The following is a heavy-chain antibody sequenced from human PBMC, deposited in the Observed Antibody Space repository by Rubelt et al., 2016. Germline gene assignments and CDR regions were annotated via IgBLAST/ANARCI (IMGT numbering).Heavy chain of an antibody. Sequence: EVQLVESGGGLVKPGGSLRLSCAASGLTFNNAWMNWVRQAPGKGLEWVGLIKSKTDGGTTDYAAPVKGRFTISRDDSRNTLYLQVNSLKTEDTAVYFFTTDLGYYVRSCFPYWGQGTLVTVSS. V-gene: IGHV3-15*07. J-gene: IGHJ4*02. CDR2: IKSKTDGGTT. D-gene: IGHD3-10*02. CDR1: GLTFNNAW. CDR3: TTDLGYYVRSCFPY.